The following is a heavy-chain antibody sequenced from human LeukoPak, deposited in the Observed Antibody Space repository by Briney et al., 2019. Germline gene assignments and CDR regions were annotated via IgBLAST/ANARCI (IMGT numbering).Heavy chain of an antibody. CDR2: ISYDGSNK. J-gene: IGHJ6*02. Sequence: GGSLRLSCAASGFTFSSYGMHWVRQAPGKGLEWVAVISYDGSNKYYADSVKGRFTISRDNSKNTLYLQMNSLRAEDTAVYYCAREFKAKRGSIAVAGIHPNYYGMDVWGQGTTVTVSS. CDR1: GFTFSSYG. V-gene: IGHV3-30*19. D-gene: IGHD6-19*01. CDR3: AREFKAKRGSIAVAGIHPNYYGMDV.